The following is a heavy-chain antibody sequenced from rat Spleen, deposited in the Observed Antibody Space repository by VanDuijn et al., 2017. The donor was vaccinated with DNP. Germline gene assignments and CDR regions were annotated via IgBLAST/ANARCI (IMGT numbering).Heavy chain of an antibody. V-gene: IGHV5-31*01. CDR2: ITGGGGTT. J-gene: IGHJ2*01. CDR1: GFTFSYYW. CDR3: ARHVNNPFDY. Sequence: EVQLVETGGGLVQPGRSLKLSCVASGFTFSYYWMAWIRQVPGKGLEWIASITGGGGTTSYPDSVKGRFTISRDDAKNTLSLQMNSLRSEDTATYYCARHVNNPFDYWGQGVMVTVSS. D-gene: IGHD1-10*01.